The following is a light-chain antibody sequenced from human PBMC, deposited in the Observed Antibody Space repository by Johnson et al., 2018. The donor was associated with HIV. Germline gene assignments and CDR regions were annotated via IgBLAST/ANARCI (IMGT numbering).Light chain of an antibody. CDR3: ETWDSSLSAYA. CDR2: ENN. V-gene: IGLV1-51*02. CDR1: SSNIGNNY. Sequence: QSVLTQPPSVSAAPGQKVTISCSGSSSNIGNNYVSWYQQLPGTAPKVLIHENNKRPSGIPDRFSGSKSGTSATLGITALQTGDEADYYCETWDSSLSAYAFGTWTKVTVL. J-gene: IGLJ1*01.